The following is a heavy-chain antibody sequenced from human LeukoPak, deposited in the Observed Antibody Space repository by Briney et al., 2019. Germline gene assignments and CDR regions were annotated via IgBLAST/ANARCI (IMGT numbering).Heavy chain of an antibody. CDR2: VFYSGST. V-gene: IGHV4-39*01. CDR3: ARVPFSSYRWGPPDY. J-gene: IGHJ4*02. CDR1: GGSINSSDYY. D-gene: IGHD3-16*02. Sequence: PSETLSLTCTVSGGSINSSDYYWGWIRQPPGKGLEWIGSVFYSGSTYYNPSLQSRVTISVDTSKNQFSLKLTSVTATDTAVYYCARVPFSSYRWGPPDYWGQGTLVTVSS.